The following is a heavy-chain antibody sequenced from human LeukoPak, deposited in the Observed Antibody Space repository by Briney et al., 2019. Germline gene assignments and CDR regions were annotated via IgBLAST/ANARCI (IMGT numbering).Heavy chain of an antibody. V-gene: IGHV1-2*02. Sequence: ASETVSFKASGYTFTDYYIHWMSQAPAPGLEWMGWINPNSGDTKYAQKSRGTVTMTRDTSISTAYIELSSLRSDDTAVYFCAREGGNIHAGSVPYRGVMDVWGQGTTVTVSS. CDR1: GYTFTDYY. CDR3: AREGGNIHAGSVPYRGVMDV. J-gene: IGHJ6*02. CDR2: INPNSGDT. D-gene: IGHD3-10*01.